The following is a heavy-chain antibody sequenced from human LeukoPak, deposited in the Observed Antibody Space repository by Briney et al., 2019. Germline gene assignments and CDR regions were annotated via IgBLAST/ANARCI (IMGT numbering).Heavy chain of an antibody. V-gene: IGHV3-23*01. Sequence: GGSLRLSCAASGFTLSSFAMTWVRQAPGKGLEWVSGFDGNGPNTYYADSVKGRFTISRDNSKNTVYLQMSSLRAEDTAVYYCASPAGAVTTTAPFDYWGQGTLVTVSS. CDR1: GFTLSSFA. CDR3: ASPAGAVTTTAPFDY. D-gene: IGHD4-11*01. J-gene: IGHJ4*02. CDR2: FDGNGPNT.